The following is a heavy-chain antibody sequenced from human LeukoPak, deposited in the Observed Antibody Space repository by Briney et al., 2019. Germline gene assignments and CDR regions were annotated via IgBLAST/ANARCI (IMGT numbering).Heavy chain of an antibody. CDR1: GGSISSSSYY. J-gene: IGHJ4*02. Sequence: SETLSLTCTVSGGSISSSSYYWGWIRQPPGKGLEWIGSIYYSGSTYYNPSLKSRVTISVDTSKNQFSLKLSSVTAADTAVYYCARDLRISRSFDYWGQGILVTVSS. V-gene: IGHV4-39*07. D-gene: IGHD2-15*01. CDR2: IYYSGST. CDR3: ARDLRISRSFDY.